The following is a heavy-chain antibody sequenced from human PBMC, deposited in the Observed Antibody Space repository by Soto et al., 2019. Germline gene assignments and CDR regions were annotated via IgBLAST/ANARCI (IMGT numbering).Heavy chain of an antibody. CDR1: GGSVSSGSYY. J-gene: IGHJ4*02. CDR2: IYYSGST. CDR3: AREAAAAPGFFDY. V-gene: IGHV4-61*01. D-gene: IGHD6-13*01. Sequence: SETLSLTCTVSGGSVSSGSYYWSWIRQPPGKGLEWIGYIYYSGSTNYNPSLKSRVTISVDTSKNQFSLKLSSVTAADTAVYYCAREAAAAPGFFDYWGQGTLVTVSS.